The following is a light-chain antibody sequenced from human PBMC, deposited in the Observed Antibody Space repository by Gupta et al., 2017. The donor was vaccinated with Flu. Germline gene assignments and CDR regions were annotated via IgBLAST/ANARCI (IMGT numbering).Light chain of an antibody. CDR3: QQYNSYSYT. CDR1: QSISNW. CDR2: KAS. Sequence: SAGDRVTITCRANQSISNWLAWYQQKPGKAPKLLIHKASALESGVPSRFSGSGSGTEFTLTITGLQTDDFATYYCQQYNSYSYTFGQGTKLEIK. V-gene: IGKV1-5*03. J-gene: IGKJ2*01.